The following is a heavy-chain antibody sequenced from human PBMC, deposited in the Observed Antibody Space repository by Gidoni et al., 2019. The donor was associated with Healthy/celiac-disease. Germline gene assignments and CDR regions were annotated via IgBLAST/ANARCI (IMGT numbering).Heavy chain of an antibody. CDR2: ISSSGSTI. V-gene: IGHV3-48*03. J-gene: IGHJ4*02. CDR1: GSPFSRSE. D-gene: IGHD4-17*01. Sequence: EVQLVESGGGLVQPGGSLRLSCAAPGSPFSRSEMTWVRQAPGKGLEWVSYISSSGSTIYYADSVKGRFTISRDNAKNSLYLQMNSLRAEDTAVYYCASQTTVTTDGLDYWGQGTLVTVSS. CDR3: ASQTTVTTDGLDY.